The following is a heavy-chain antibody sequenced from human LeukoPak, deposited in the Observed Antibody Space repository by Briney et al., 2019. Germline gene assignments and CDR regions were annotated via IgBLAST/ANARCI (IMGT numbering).Heavy chain of an antibody. J-gene: IGHJ4*02. V-gene: IGHV1-2*02. CDR3: ARASYYFDSSGYPGYYFDY. CDR2: INPNSGGT. Sequence: ASVKVSCKASGYTFTDYYMHWVRQSPGQGLEWMGWINPNSGGTNYAQKFQGRVTMTRDTSISTAYMELSRLRSDDTAVYYCARASYYFDSSGYPGYYFDYWGQGTLVTVSS. D-gene: IGHD3-22*01. CDR1: GYTFTDYY.